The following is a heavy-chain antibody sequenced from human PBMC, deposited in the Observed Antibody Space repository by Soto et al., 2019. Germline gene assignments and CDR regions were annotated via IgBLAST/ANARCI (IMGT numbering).Heavy chain of an antibody. CDR1: GFTFSNAW. CDR3: TTRSGCSGGSCYSEYFQH. Sequence: GGSLRLSCAASGFTFSNAWMSWVRQAPGKGLEWVGRIKSKTDGGTTDYAAPVKGRFTISRDDSKNTLYLQMNSLKTEDTAVYYCTTRSGCSGGSCYSEYFQHWGQGTLVTVSS. D-gene: IGHD2-15*01. J-gene: IGHJ1*01. CDR2: IKSKTDGGTT. V-gene: IGHV3-15*01.